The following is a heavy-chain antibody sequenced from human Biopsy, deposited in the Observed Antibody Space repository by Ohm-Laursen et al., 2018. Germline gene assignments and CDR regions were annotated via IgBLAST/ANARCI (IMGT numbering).Heavy chain of an antibody. D-gene: IGHD3-10*01. Sequence: GTLSLTCSVSGGLNSNYYWSWVRQSAGKGLEWIGRLYTSGDTNYNPSLKSRVTMSVDTSKKQFSLRMTSVTAADTAVYYCAHGSGSYYKWDFWGQGTRVTVSS. CDR3: AHGSGSYYKWDF. V-gene: IGHV4-4*07. J-gene: IGHJ4*02. CDR1: GGLNSNYY. CDR2: LYTSGDT.